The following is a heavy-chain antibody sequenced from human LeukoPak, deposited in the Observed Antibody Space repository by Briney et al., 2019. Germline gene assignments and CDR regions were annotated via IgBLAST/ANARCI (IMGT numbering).Heavy chain of an antibody. CDR2: IYYSGST. Sequence: PSETLSLTRTVSGGSISSYYWSWIRQPPGKGLEWIGYIYYSGSTNYNPSLKSRVTISVDTSKNQFSLKLSSVTAADTAVYYCARGIVGATTPGNWFDPWGQGTLVTVSS. CDR1: GGSISSYY. D-gene: IGHD1-26*01. V-gene: IGHV4-59*01. CDR3: ARGIVGATTPGNWFDP. J-gene: IGHJ5*02.